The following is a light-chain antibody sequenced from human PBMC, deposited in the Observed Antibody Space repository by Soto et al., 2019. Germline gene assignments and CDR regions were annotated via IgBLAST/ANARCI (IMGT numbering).Light chain of an antibody. CDR3: QQSYSTV. J-gene: IGKJ3*01. V-gene: IGKV1-39*01. CDR1: QSISSY. CDR2: AAS. Sequence: DIPMTQSPSSLSASVGDRVTITCRASQSISSYLNWYQQKPGKAPKLLIYAASSLQRGVPSRFSGSGSGTDFTLTISSLQPEDFATYYCQQSYSTVFGPGTKVDIK.